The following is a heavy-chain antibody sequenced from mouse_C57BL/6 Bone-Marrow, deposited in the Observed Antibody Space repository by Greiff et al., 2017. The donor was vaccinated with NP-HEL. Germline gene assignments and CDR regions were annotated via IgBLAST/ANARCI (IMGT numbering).Heavy chain of an antibody. CDR1: GFTFSSYG. V-gene: IGHV5-6*02. Sequence: EVKLVESGGDLVKPGGSLKLSCAASGFTFSSYGMSWVRQTPDKRLEWVATISSGGSYTYYPDSVKGRFTISRDNAKNTLYLQMSSLKSEDTAMYYCARRVTIGDYYAMDYWGQGTSVTVSS. D-gene: IGHD2-1*01. J-gene: IGHJ4*01. CDR3: ARRVTIGDYYAMDY. CDR2: ISSGGSYT.